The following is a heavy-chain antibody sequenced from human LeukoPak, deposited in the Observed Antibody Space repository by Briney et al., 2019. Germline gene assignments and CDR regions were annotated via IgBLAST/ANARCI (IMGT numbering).Heavy chain of an antibody. J-gene: IGHJ4*02. CDR2: IYHSGST. CDR1: GYSISSGYY. D-gene: IGHD4-17*01. Sequence: SETLSLTCTVSGYSISSGYYWGWIRQPPGKGLEWIGSIYHSGSTYYNPSLKSRVTISVDTSKNQFSLKLSSVTAADTAVYYCARGGMTTVTILQYWGQGTPVTVSS. V-gene: IGHV4-38-2*02. CDR3: ARGGMTTVTILQY.